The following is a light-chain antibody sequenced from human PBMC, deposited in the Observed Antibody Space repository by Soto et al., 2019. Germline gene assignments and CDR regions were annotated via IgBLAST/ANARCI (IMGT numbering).Light chain of an antibody. CDR2: LNSDGSH. Sequence: QLVLTQSPSASASLGASVKLTCTLSSGHSSYAIAWHQQQPEKGPRYLMKLNSDGSHSKGDGIPDRFSGSSSGAERYLTISSLQYEDDADYYCQTWGTGIWVFGGGTKLTVL. V-gene: IGLV4-69*01. J-gene: IGLJ3*02. CDR1: SGHSSYA. CDR3: QTWGTGIWV.